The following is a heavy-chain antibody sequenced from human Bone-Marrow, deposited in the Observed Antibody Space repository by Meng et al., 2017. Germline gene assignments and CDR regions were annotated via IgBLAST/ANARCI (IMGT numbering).Heavy chain of an antibody. Sequence: SVKVSCKASGGTFSSYAISWVRQAPGQGLEWMGGIIPIFGTANYAQKFRGRVTITADESTSTAYMELSSLRSEDTAVYYCARDPRYCSGGSCYYARRYGMDVWGQGTTVTVSS. CDR1: GGTFSSYA. CDR2: IIPIFGTA. J-gene: IGHJ6*02. D-gene: IGHD2-15*01. CDR3: ARDPRYCSGGSCYYARRYGMDV. V-gene: IGHV1-69*13.